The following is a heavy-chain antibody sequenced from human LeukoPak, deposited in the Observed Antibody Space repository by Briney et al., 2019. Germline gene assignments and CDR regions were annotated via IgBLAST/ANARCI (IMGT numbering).Heavy chain of an antibody. J-gene: IGHJ4*02. CDR1: GFTFSSYD. CDR2: IAAAGDT. Sequence: GVSLRLSCAASGFTFSSYDMHWVRQAAGKGLEWVSGIAAAGDTYYPGSVKGRFTISRENAKKSLYLRMNSLRAEDTAVYYCARATYYGPSFDYWGQGTLVTVSS. V-gene: IGHV3-13*01. CDR3: ARATYYGPSFDY. D-gene: IGHD3-10*01.